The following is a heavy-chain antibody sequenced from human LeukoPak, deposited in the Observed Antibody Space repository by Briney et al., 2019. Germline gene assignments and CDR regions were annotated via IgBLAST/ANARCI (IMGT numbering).Heavy chain of an antibody. CDR3: AKEIAAFDAFDI. CDR1: GFTVSSNY. CDR2: ISSSGHSN. Sequence: PGGSLRLSCAASGFTVSSNYMSWVRQAPGKGLEWVAAISSSGHSNNHADSVKGRFSISRDNSKNTLYLQVNSLTVEDTALYYCAKEIAAFDAFDIWGQGTMVTVSS. V-gene: IGHV3-30*18. J-gene: IGHJ3*02. D-gene: IGHD6-25*01.